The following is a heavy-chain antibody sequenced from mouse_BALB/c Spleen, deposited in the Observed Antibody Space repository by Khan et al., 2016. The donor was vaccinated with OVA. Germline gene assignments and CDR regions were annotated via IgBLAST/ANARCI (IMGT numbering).Heavy chain of an antibody. J-gene: IGHJ3*01. CDR1: GYTFTSYD. CDR2: MFPGDGST. V-gene: IGHV1-85*01. CDR3: ARGGYGGLAY. D-gene: IGHD2-14*01. Sequence: QVQLKQSGAELVKPGASVKLSCKASGYTFTSYDINWVRQRPEQGLEWIGWMFPGDGSTKYNENFKGKDTQTTDKSSSTAYMQLSRLTSEDSGAYFCARGGYGGLAYWGQGTLVTVSA.